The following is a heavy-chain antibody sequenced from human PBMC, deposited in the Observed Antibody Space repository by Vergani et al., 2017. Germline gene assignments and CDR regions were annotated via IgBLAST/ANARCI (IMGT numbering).Heavy chain of an antibody. Sequence: QVQLVQSGAEVKKPGSSVKVSCKASGGTFSSYAISWVRQAPGQGLEWMGGIIPIFGTANYAQKFQGRVTITADESTSTAYMELSSLRSEDTAVYYCASQAYCSSTSCYNGDFDYWGQGTLVTVSS. CDR3: ASQAYCSSTSCYNGDFDY. V-gene: IGHV1-69*01. CDR2: IIPIFGTA. D-gene: IGHD2-2*01. CDR1: GGTFSSYA. J-gene: IGHJ4*02.